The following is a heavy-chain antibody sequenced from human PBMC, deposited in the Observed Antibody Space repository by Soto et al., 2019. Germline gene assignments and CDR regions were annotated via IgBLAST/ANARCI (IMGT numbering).Heavy chain of an antibody. J-gene: IGHJ3*02. CDR3: ARDTRYCSCGRCIVEAFDI. CDR1: GYTFTGYY. Sequence: ASVKVSCKASGYTFTGYYMHWVRQAPGQGLEWMGWINPNSGGTKYAQKFQGWVTMTRDTSISTAYMELSRLRSEDTAVYYCARDTRYCSCGRCIVEAFDIWGQGKMVTVSS. CDR2: INPNSGGT. V-gene: IGHV1-2*04. D-gene: IGHD2-15*01.